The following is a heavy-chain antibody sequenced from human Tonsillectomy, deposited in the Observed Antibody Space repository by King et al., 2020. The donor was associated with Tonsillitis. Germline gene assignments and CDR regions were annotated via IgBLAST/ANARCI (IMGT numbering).Heavy chain of an antibody. Sequence: EVQLVESGGGLVQPGGSLRLSCTASGFTFSSYAMSWVRQAPGKGLEWVSAISGSGGSTYYTDSVKGRFTTSRDNSKNTLYLQMSSLRAEDTAVYYGAKVPGPYCSSSTCYVDYWGQGTLVTVSS. V-gene: IGHV3-23*04. J-gene: IGHJ4*02. CDR2: ISGSGGST. D-gene: IGHD2-2*01. CDR1: GFTFSSYA. CDR3: AKVPGPYCSSSTCYVDY.